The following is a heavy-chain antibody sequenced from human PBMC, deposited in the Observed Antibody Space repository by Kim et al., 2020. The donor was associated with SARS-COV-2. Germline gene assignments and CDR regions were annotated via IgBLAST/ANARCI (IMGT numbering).Heavy chain of an antibody. J-gene: IGHJ4*02. CDR2: A. CDR3: ASGYSYGSIDY. V-gene: IGHV1-69*02. Sequence: ANYAQKFQGRVTITADKSTSTAYMELSSLRSEDTAVYYCASGYSYGSIDYWGQGTLVTVSS. D-gene: IGHD5-18*01.